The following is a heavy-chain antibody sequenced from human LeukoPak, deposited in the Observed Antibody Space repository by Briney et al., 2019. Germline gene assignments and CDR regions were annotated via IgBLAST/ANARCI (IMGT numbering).Heavy chain of an antibody. V-gene: IGHV1-2*06. CDR2: INPNSGGT. CDR1: GYTFTGYY. D-gene: IGHD2-2*01. J-gene: IGHJ3*02. Sequence: ASVKVSCKASGYTFTGYYMHWVRQAPGQGLEWMGRINPNSGGTNYAQKFQGRVTMTRDTSISTAYMELSRLRSEDTAVYYCAREYCSSTSCYRAFDIWGQGTMVTVSS. CDR3: AREYCSSTSCYRAFDI.